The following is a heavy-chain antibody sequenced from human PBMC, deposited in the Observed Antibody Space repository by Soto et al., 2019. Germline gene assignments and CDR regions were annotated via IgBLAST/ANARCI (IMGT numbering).Heavy chain of an antibody. CDR3: VNSHDSSPSDY. J-gene: IGHJ4*02. V-gene: IGHV2-5*01. D-gene: IGHD5-18*01. Sequence: SGRTLGNPTPTLTLTCTFAGCSLITYGMGVGWIRQPPGKAPEWLALIYWNDDKRYSPSLKSRLTIAKDTSKNLVVLTMTNVDPVDAATYYCVNSHDSSPSDYWGQGTLVTVSS. CDR1: GCSLITYGMG. CDR2: IYWNDDK.